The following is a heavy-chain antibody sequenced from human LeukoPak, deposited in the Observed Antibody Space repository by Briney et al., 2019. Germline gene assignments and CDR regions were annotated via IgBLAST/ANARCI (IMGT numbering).Heavy chain of an antibody. CDR2: IYPGNSDT. V-gene: IGHV5-51*01. J-gene: IGHJ4*02. CDR1: GYTFTTYW. D-gene: IGHD6-19*01. CDR3: ASSPKSSGWYLSLDY. Sequence: GESLKISCRDSGYTFTTYWIGWVRQVPGKGLEWMGIIYPGNSDTRYSPSSQGQVTISADKSINTAYLQWSSLKASDTAMYYCASSPKSSGWYLSLDYWGQGTLVTVSS.